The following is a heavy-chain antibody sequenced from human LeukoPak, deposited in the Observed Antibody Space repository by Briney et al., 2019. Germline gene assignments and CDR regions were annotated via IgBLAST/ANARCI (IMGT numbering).Heavy chain of an antibody. D-gene: IGHD6-13*01. CDR1: GFTFSSFG. V-gene: IGHV3-33*01. Sequence: GGSLRLSCAASGFTFSSFGMHWVRQAPGKGLEWVAGIWYDASNKYYADSVKGRFTTPRDNPKNTLYLKMNSLRDDDTAVYYCVRGVGVSRFNYLDSWGQGTLVIVSS. CDR2: IWYDASNK. CDR3: VRGVGVSRFNYLDS. J-gene: IGHJ4*02.